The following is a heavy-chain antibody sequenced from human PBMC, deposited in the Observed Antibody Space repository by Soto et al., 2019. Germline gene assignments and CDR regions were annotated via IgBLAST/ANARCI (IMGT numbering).Heavy chain of an antibody. Sequence: SETLSLTCAVSGYSISLGYYWGWIRQPPGKGLEWIGSIYYSGRTSYAPSLKSRVTISVDTSRNKFSLRLTSVTAADTAVYYCARHSGPYASSWFDSWGRGTLVTVSS. J-gene: IGHJ5*01. CDR1: GYSISLGYY. V-gene: IGHV4-38-2*01. CDR2: IYYSGRT. D-gene: IGHD6-6*01. CDR3: ARHSGPYASSWFDS.